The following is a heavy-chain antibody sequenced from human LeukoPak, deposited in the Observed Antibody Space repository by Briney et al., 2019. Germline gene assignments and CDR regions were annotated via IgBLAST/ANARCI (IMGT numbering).Heavy chain of an antibody. CDR2: INYDGTTT. CDR3: ARRDVFDI. CDR1: GFTFSNYW. Sequence: GGSLRLSCAASGFTFSNYWMHWVRQAPGKGLVWVSRINYDGTTTGYADSVKGRFTISRDNAKNTLYLQMNSLRAEDTAVYYCARRDVFDIWGQGSMVTVSS. J-gene: IGHJ3*02. V-gene: IGHV3-74*01.